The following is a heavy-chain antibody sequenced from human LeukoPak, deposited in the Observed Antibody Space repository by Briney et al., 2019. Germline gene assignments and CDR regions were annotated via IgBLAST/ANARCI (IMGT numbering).Heavy chain of an antibody. J-gene: IGHJ3*02. CDR1: GGSFSGYY. V-gene: IGHV4-34*01. D-gene: IGHD6-13*01. CDR3: ARALIAAADSDAFDI. Sequence: PSETLSLTCAVYGGSFSGYYWSWIRQPPGKGLEWIGEINHSGSTNYNPSLKSRVTISVDTSKNQFSLKLSSVTAADTAVYYCARALIAAADSDAFDIWGQGTMVTVSS. CDR2: INHSGST.